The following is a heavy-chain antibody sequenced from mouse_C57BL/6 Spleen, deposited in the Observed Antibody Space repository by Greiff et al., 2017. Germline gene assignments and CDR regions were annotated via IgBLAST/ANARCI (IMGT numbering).Heavy chain of an antibody. CDR2: IDPSDSYT. Sequence: QVQLQQPGAELVKPGASVKLSCKASGYTFTSYWMQWVKQRPGQGLEWIGEIDPSDSYTNYNQKFKGKATLTVDTSSSTAYRQLSSLTSEDSAVYYCARRDYGSSFYFDYWGQGTTLTVSS. J-gene: IGHJ2*01. CDR1: GYTFTSYW. D-gene: IGHD1-1*01. CDR3: ARRDYGSSFYFDY. V-gene: IGHV1-50*01.